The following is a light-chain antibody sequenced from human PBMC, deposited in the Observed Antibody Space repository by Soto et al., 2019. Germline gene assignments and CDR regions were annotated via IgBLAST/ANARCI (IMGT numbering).Light chain of an antibody. CDR3: QPYNSYPYT. CDR2: KAS. Sequence: DIQMTQSPATLSASVGDRVTITCRASQSISSWLAWYQQKPGKAPKLLIYKASSLESGVPSRFSGSGSGTEFTLTIRSLQPDDVAPYYCQPYNSYPYTLGQGTKLAIK. J-gene: IGKJ2*01. V-gene: IGKV1-5*03. CDR1: QSISSW.